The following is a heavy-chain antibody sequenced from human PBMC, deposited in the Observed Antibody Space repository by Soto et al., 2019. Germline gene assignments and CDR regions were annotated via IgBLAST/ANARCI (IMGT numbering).Heavy chain of an antibody. V-gene: IGHV3-48*02. J-gene: IGHJ4*02. Sequence: EVQLVESGGGLVQPGGSLRLSCVASGFTFSTDTMSWVRQAPGKGQEWVAHNSTSGATRYYADSVKGRFIISRDNAKTSLYLQMDSLRNEDTAVYYCARFFGSGFDYWGQGTLVTVSS. CDR3: ARFFGSGFDY. CDR1: GFTFSTDT. CDR2: NSTSGATR. D-gene: IGHD6-19*01.